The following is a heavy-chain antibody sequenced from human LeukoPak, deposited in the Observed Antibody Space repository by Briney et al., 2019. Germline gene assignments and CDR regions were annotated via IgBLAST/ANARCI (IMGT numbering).Heavy chain of an antibody. CDR1: GGSISSGGYS. CDR2: IYHSGST. J-gene: IGHJ4*02. D-gene: IGHD2-21*02. Sequence: SETLSLTCAVSGGSISSGGYSWGWIRQPPGKGLEWIGYIYHSGSTYYNPSLKSRVTISVDRSKNQFSLKLSSVTAADTAVYYCARGNDGGNFHFDYWGQGTLVTVSS. V-gene: IGHV4-30-2*01. CDR3: ARGNDGGNFHFDY.